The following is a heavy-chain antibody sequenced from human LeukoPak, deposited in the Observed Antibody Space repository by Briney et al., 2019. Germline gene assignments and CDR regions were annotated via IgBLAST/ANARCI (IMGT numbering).Heavy chain of an antibody. J-gene: IGHJ6*03. CDR2: INPSGGTT. CDR3: ARMMSLQVGYYYYYYMDV. D-gene: IGHD3-10*01. Sequence: ASVKLSCKASGYTFTSYLMHWVRQAPGQGLEWVGLINPSGGTTKYAQRFQGRVTMTRDMSTSTVYMDLSSLTSEDTAVYYCARMMSLQVGYYYYYYMDVWGKGTTVTISS. CDR1: GYTFTSYL. V-gene: IGHV1-46*01.